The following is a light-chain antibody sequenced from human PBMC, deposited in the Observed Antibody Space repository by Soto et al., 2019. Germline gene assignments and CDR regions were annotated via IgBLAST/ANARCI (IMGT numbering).Light chain of an antibody. Sequence: EIVLTQSPGPLSLSPGERATLSCRASQSVSSSYLAWYQQKPGQAPRLLIYDTSRRATGIPDRFSGSGSGTDFTLTISRLEPEDFAVYYCQHYGSFGQGTKVDIK. CDR2: DTS. CDR1: QSVSSSY. J-gene: IGKJ1*01. V-gene: IGKV3-20*01. CDR3: QHYGS.